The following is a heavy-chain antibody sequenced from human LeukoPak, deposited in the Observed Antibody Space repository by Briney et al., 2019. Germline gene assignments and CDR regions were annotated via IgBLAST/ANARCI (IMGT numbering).Heavy chain of an antibody. CDR2: IIPIYGTA. Sequence: SVKVSCQASGGTFSSYAISWVPQAPGQGLEWMGRIIPIYGTANYAQKFQGRVTITTDESTSTAYMELSSLRSEDTAVYYCAGDGYGDPDEIWGQGTLVTVSS. D-gene: IGHD4-17*01. J-gene: IGHJ4*02. CDR3: AGDGYGDPDEI. CDR1: GGTFSSYA. V-gene: IGHV1-69*05.